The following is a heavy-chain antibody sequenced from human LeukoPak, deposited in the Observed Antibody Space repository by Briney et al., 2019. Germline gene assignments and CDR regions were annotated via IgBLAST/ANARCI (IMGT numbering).Heavy chain of an antibody. J-gene: IGHJ6*03. CDR2: IYSGGST. D-gene: IGHD5-12*01. CDR3: AKYSGYNSPYYYYYMDV. V-gene: IGHV3-53*01. CDR1: GFTVSSNY. Sequence: GGSLRLSCAASGFTVSSNYMSWVRQAPGKGLEWVSVIYSGGSTYYADSVKGRFTISRDNSKNTLYLQMNSLRAEDTAVYYCAKYSGYNSPYYYYYMDVWGKGTTVTISS.